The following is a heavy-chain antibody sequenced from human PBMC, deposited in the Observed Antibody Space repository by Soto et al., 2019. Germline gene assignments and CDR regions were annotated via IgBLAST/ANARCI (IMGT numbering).Heavy chain of an antibody. V-gene: IGHV4-39*01. CDR2: IYYSGST. CDR1: GGSIASSLYY. D-gene: IGHD4-17*01. J-gene: IGHJ4*02. Sequence: SETLSLTCTVSGGSIASSLYYWGWVRQSPGKGLEWIESIYYSGSTHYNPSLKSRVTVSVDTSKNQFSLKLTSVTAADTAVYYCASGLVTTLHYWGQGTLVTVSS. CDR3: ASGLVTTLHY.